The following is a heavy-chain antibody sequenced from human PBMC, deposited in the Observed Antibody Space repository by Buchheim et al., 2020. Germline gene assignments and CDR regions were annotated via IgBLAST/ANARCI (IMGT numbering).Heavy chain of an antibody. CDR2: ISSSGSTI. CDR3: ARAVMYCSSTSCYVDY. V-gene: IGHV3-48*04. D-gene: IGHD2-2*01. Sequence: EVQLVESGGGLVQPGGSLRLSCAASGFTFSSYSMNWVRQAPGKGLEWVSYISSSGSTIYYADSVKGRFTISRDNAKNSLYLQMNSLRAEDTAVYYCARAVMYCSSTSCYVDYWGQGTL. J-gene: IGHJ4*02. CDR1: GFTFSSYS.